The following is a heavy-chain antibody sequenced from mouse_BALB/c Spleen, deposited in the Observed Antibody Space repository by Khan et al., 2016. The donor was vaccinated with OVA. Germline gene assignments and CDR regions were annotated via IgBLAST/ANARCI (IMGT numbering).Heavy chain of an antibody. CDR1: GYTFTDYV. CDR2: IYPGSGSI. CDR3: AKIFDGNSYAMDY. J-gene: IGHJ4*01. D-gene: IGHD2-1*01. Sequence: QVQLQQSGPELVKPGASVKMSCKASGYTFTDYVISWVKQRTGQGLEWIGEIYPGSGSIYYNEKFKGKATLTADTSSNTAYMQLRSLTSDDSAVVFCAKIFDGNSYAMDYWGQGTSVTVSS. V-gene: IGHV1-81*01.